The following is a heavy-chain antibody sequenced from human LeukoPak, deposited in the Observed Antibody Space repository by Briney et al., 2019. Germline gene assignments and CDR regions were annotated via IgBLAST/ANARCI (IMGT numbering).Heavy chain of an antibody. Sequence: PGGSLRLSCTASGFTFGDYAMSWFRQAPGKGLEWVGFIRSKAYGGTTEYAASVKGRFTISRDDSKSIAYLQMTSLKTEDTAVYYCAKPPMTGAHFDCWGQGTLVTVSS. J-gene: IGHJ4*02. CDR1: GFTFGDYA. CDR3: AKPPMTGAHFDC. D-gene: IGHD3-9*01. CDR2: IRSKAYGGTT. V-gene: IGHV3-49*03.